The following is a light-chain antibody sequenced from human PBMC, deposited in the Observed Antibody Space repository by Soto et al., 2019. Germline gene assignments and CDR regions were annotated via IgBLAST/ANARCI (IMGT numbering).Light chain of an antibody. J-gene: IGLJ3*02. CDR2: NNN. Sequence: QSVLTQPPSASGTPGQRVTISCSGSSSNIGSHVVYWYQQLAGTAPKLLMYNNNQRPSGVPVRFSGSKSGTSASLAISGLQSEDEADYHCAVWDDSLDGWVFGGGTKLTVL. V-gene: IGLV1-44*01. CDR1: SSNIGSHV. CDR3: AVWDDSLDGWV.